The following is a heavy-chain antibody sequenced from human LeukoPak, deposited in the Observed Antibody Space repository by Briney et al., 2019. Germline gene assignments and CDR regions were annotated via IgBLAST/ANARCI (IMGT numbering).Heavy chain of an antibody. Sequence: PGGSLRLSCAASGFTFSSYSMNWVRQAPGKGLEWVSSSSSSSSYIYYADSVKGRFTISRDNAKNSLYLQMNSLRAEDTAVYYCARDGTGELWFGELSIDYWGQGTLVTVSS. CDR1: GFTFSSYS. CDR2: SSSSSSYI. D-gene: IGHD3-10*01. J-gene: IGHJ4*02. CDR3: ARDGTGELWFGELSIDY. V-gene: IGHV3-21*01.